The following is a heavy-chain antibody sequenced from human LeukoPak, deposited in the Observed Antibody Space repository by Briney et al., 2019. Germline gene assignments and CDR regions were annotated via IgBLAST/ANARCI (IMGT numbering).Heavy chain of an antibody. CDR2: ISGSGGST. CDR3: AKDRSGYDFWSGYSNWFDP. V-gene: IGHV3-23*01. Sequence: GGSLRLSCAASGFTFSSYAMSWVRQAPGKGLEWVSAISGSGGSTYYADSVKGRFTISRDNSKNTLYLQMNSLRAEDTAVYYCAKDRSGYDFWSGYSNWFDPWGQGTRVTVSS. J-gene: IGHJ5*02. CDR1: GFTFSSYA. D-gene: IGHD3-3*01.